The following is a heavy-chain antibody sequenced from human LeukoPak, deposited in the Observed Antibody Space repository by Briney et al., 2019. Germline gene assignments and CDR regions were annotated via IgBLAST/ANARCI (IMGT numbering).Heavy chain of an antibody. D-gene: IGHD5-24*01. CDR3: ARGGGRWLQRRYFDL. CDR2: INHSGST. CDR1: GGSFSGYY. Sequence: PSETLSLTCAVYGGSFSGYYWSWTRQPPGKGLEWIGEINHSGSTNYNPSLKSRVTISVDTSKNQFSLKLSSVTAAGTAVYYCARGGGRWLQRRYFDLWGRGTLVTVSS. V-gene: IGHV4-34*01. J-gene: IGHJ2*01.